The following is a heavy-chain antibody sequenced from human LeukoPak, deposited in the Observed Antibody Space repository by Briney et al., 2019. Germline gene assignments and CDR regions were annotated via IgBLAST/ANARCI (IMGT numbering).Heavy chain of an antibody. V-gene: IGHV4-59*12. Sequence: KPSETLSLTCTVSGGSISSYYWSWIRQPPGKGLEWIGYIYYSGSTNYNPSLKSRVTISVDTSKNQFSLKLSSVTAADTAVYYCARDHYYDSSTSWGQGTLVTVSS. J-gene: IGHJ4*02. CDR1: GGSISSYY. CDR3: ARDHYYDSSTS. CDR2: IYYSGST. D-gene: IGHD3-22*01.